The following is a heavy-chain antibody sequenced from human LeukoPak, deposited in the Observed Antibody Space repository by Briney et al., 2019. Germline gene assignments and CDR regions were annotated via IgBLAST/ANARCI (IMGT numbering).Heavy chain of an antibody. D-gene: IGHD1-20*01. CDR3: ARGPITGTQKDAFDI. Sequence: PSETLPLTCAVYGGSFSGYYWSWIRQPPGKGLEWIGEINHSGSTNYNPSLKSRVTISVDTSKNQFSLKLSSVTAADTAVYYCARGPITGTQKDAFDIWGQGTMVTVSS. V-gene: IGHV4-34*01. CDR2: INHSGST. CDR1: GGSFSGYY. J-gene: IGHJ3*02.